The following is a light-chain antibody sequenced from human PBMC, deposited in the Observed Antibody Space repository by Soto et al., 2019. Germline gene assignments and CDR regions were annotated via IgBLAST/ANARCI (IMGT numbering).Light chain of an antibody. V-gene: IGLV6-57*02. J-gene: IGLJ2*01. CDR1: SGSIASGY. CDR3: QSSDGNNMV. CDR2: EDN. Sequence: NFMLTQPHSVSESPGKTVTISCTGSSGSIASGYVQWYQQRPGSAPTTLIYEDNQRPAGVPDRFSGSIDSSSNSASLTISGLRPEDEADCYCQSSDGNNMVFGGGTKLTVL.